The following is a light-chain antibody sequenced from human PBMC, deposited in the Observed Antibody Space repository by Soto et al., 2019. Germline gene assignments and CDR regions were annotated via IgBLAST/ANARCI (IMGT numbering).Light chain of an antibody. CDR1: QSVSSSY. V-gene: IGKV3-20*01. CDR2: GAL. Sequence: EIVLTQSPGTLSLSPGETATLSCRASQSVSSSYLAWYQQKPGQAPRLLIYGALNRATGIPDRFSASGSETDFTLTISRLEPEDFAMYYCQQYGSSPPYTLGQGTKLEIK. CDR3: QQYGSSPPYT. J-gene: IGKJ2*01.